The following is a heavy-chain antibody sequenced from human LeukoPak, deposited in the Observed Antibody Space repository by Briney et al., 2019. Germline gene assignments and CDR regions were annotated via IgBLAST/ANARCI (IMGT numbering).Heavy chain of an antibody. D-gene: IGHD1-26*01. CDR3: ARALAWGGSSYSYYYMDV. J-gene: IGHJ6*03. V-gene: IGHV1-8*01. Sequence: GASVKVSCKASGHTFSDYDINWVRQATGQGLEWMGWINPNSGNAGYAQKFQGRVTMTRNTSISTAYMELSSLRSEDTAVYYCARALAWGGSSYSYYYMDVWDKGTTVTVSS. CDR1: GHTFSDYD. CDR2: INPNSGNA.